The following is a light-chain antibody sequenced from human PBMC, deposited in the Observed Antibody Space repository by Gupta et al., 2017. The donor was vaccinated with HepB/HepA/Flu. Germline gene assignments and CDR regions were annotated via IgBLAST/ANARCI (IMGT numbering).Light chain of an antibody. CDR2: ETS. V-gene: IGLV7-46*01. Sequence: QAVVTQEPSLTVSPGGTVTLTCGSSTGAVTSRHFPYWFQQKPGQAPRTLVCETSNKHSWTPARFSGSLLGGKAALTLSGAQPEDEAEYYCLLSSGGARVFGGETKLTVL. CDR1: TGAVTSRHF. CDR3: LLSSGGARV. J-gene: IGLJ3*02.